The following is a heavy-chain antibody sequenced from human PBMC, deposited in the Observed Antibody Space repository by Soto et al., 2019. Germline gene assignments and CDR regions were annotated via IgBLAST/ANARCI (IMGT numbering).Heavy chain of an antibody. Sequence: QAPLVQSGVEVKKPGASVKVSCKASGYTFSSYGISCVRQAPGQGLEWLGWISPYSDVPEYAQRLQGRVILTRDRSMRVAYMNLRSLTTDVTAVVFCARGCYYDSSGARNYHYYGLNVWRQGTTVIVSS. D-gene: IGHD3-22*01. CDR3: ARGCYYDSSGARNYHYYGLNV. CDR1: GYTFSSYG. V-gene: IGHV1-18*01. CDR2: ISPYSDVP. J-gene: IGHJ6*02.